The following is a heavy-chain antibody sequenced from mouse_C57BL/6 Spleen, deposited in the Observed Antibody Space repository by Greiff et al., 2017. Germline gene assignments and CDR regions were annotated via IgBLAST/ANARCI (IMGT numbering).Heavy chain of an antibody. J-gene: IGHJ2*01. CDR3: ARGITTVVGPLDC. Sequence: VQLQQPGAELVKPGASVKLSCKASGYTFTSYWMHWVKQRPGRGLEWIGRIDPNCGGTKYNEKFKSKATLTVDKSSSTAYMQLSSLTSEDSAVYYCARGITTVVGPLDCWGQGTTLTVSS. CDR2: IDPNCGGT. V-gene: IGHV1-72*01. D-gene: IGHD1-1*01. CDR1: GYTFTSYW.